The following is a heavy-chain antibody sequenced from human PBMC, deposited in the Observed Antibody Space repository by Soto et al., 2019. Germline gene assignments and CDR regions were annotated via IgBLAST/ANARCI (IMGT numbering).Heavy chain of an antibody. Sequence: QVQLVQSGAEVKKPGSSVKVSCKASGGTFSSYAISWVRQAPGQGLEWMGGIIPIFGTANYAQKFQGRVTITADESTSTDYMELSSLRSEDTAVYYCASRPSYYYYYGMDVWGQGTTVTVSS. CDR1: GGTFSSYA. J-gene: IGHJ6*02. CDR3: ASRPSYYYYYGMDV. CDR2: IIPIFGTA. V-gene: IGHV1-69*12.